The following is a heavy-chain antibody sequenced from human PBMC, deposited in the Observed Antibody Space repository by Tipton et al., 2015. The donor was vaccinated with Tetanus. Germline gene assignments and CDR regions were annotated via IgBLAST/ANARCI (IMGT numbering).Heavy chain of an antibody. Sequence: SLRLSCAASGFTFRSYWMHWVRQAPGKGLVWVSRIKSDGSTTSYADSVKGRFTISRDNAKNTLYLQMNSLKTEDTAVYYCTRPWTYSLYAMDVWGQGTMITVSS. CDR2: IKSDGSTT. CDR3: TRPWTYSLYAMDV. V-gene: IGHV3-74*01. J-gene: IGHJ6*02. CDR1: GFTFRSYW. D-gene: IGHD5-12*01.